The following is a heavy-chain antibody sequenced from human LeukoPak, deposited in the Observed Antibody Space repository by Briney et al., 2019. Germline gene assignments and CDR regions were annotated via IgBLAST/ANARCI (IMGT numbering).Heavy chain of an antibody. D-gene: IGHD3-22*01. CDR3: ARTAGYDSSGDLDY. Sequence: EASVKVSCKASGYTFTSYGISWARQAPGQGLEWMGWISAYNGNTNYAQKLQGRVTMTTDTSTSTAYMELRSLRSDDTAVYYCARTAGYDSSGDLDYWGQGTLVTVSS. V-gene: IGHV1-18*01. CDR1: GYTFTSYG. CDR2: ISAYNGNT. J-gene: IGHJ4*02.